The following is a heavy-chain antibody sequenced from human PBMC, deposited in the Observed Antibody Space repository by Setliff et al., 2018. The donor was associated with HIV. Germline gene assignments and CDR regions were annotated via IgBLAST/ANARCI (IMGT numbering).Heavy chain of an antibody. CDR1: GYSFTNYW. J-gene: IGHJ3*02. CDR2: IYPGDSDT. V-gene: IGHV5-51*01. Sequence: PGESLKISCKGSGYSFTNYWIGWVRQVPGKGLEWMAIIYPGDSDTRYSPSFQGQVTISADKSINTAYLQWSSLKASDTAMYYCARPTGGYYYSASGYHDAFDIWGQGTMVTVSS. CDR3: ARPTGGYYYSASGYHDAFDI. D-gene: IGHD3-10*01.